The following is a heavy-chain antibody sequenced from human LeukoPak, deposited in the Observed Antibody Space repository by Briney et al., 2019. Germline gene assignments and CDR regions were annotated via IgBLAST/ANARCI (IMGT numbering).Heavy chain of an antibody. CDR1: GFTISSYG. Sequence: GGSLRLSCAASGFTISSYGMSWVRQPPGKGLEWVSSISGGTTYYADSVKGRFTISRDNSKNIVSLQMNSLRAEDTAVYYCAKSVYGSGNYWGQGSLVTVSS. CDR2: ISGGTT. J-gene: IGHJ4*02. V-gene: IGHV3-23*01. D-gene: IGHD3-10*01. CDR3: AKSVYGSGNY.